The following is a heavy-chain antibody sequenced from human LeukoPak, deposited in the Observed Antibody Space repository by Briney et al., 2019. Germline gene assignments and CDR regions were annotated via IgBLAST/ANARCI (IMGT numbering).Heavy chain of an antibody. J-gene: IGHJ3*02. Sequence: QTGGSLRLSCAASGFTFSSYEMNWVRQAPGKGLDWVSYISSSGSTIYYADSVKGRFTISRDNAKNSLYLQMNSLRAEDTAVYYCARGRIAAAGINDAFDIWGQGTMVTVSS. CDR1: GFTFSSYE. CDR3: ARGRIAAAGINDAFDI. V-gene: IGHV3-48*03. D-gene: IGHD6-13*01. CDR2: ISSSGSTI.